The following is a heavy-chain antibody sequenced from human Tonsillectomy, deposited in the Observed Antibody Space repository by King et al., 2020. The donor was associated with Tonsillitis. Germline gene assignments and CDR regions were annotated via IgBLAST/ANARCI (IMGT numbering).Heavy chain of an antibody. CDR2: IIPIFATA. CDR3: ARERSATYYDRSGYIDY. D-gene: IGHD3-22*01. CDR1: GDTFISYS. V-gene: IGHV1-69*12. Sequence: QLVQSGAEVKKPGSSVKVSCKTSGDTFISYSITWVRQAPGQGLEWMGGIIPIFATANYAQRFQGRVTITADESTSTAYLELSSLRSEDTAVYYCARERSATYYDRSGYIDYWGQGTLVTVSS. J-gene: IGHJ4*02.